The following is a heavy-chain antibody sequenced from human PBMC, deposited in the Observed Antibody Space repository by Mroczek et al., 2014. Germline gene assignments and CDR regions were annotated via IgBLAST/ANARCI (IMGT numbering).Heavy chain of an antibody. V-gene: IGHV3-30*18. CDR2: ISYDGSNK. CDR3: AKETPQGGDYGDYYFDY. D-gene: IGHD4-17*01. Sequence: QVQLVQSGGGVVQPGRSLRLSCAASGFTFSSYGMHWVRQAPGKGLEWVAVISYDGSNKYYADSVKGRFTISRDNSKNTLYLQMNSLRAEDTAVYYCAKETPQGGDYGDYYFDYWGQGTLVTVSS. CDR1: GFTFSSYG. J-gene: IGHJ4*02.